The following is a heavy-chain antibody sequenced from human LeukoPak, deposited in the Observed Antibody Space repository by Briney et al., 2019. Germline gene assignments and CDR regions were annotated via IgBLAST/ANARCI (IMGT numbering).Heavy chain of an antibody. CDR1: GFTFSSYA. CDR2: ISGSGGST. D-gene: IGHD3-3*01. CDR3: AKDGSFTIFGVVTSYGMDV. Sequence: GGSLRLSCAAPGFTFSSYAMSWVRQAPGKGLEWVSAISGSGGSTYYADSVKGRFTISRDNSKNTLYLQMNSLRAEDTAVYYCAKDGSFTIFGVVTSYGMDVWGQGTTVTVSS. V-gene: IGHV3-23*01. J-gene: IGHJ6*02.